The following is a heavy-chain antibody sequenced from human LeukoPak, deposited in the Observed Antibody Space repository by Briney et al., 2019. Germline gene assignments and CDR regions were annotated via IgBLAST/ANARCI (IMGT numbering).Heavy chain of an antibody. J-gene: IGHJ4*02. CDR2: IQYDGSNK. D-gene: IGHD3-3*01. CDR1: GFTFSHFG. CDR3: AKGAGVGFDY. V-gene: IGHV3-30*02. Sequence: PGTSLRLSCEASGFTFSHFGMHWVRQAPGKGLEWVTFIQYDGSNKYYTDSAKGRFSISRDNSKNTLYLQMNNLRAEDTAVYYCAKGAGVGFDYWGQGTLVTVSS.